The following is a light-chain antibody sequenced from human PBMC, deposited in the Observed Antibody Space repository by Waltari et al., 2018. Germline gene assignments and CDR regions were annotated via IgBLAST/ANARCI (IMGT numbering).Light chain of an antibody. CDR3: SSYKTDRTVV. J-gene: IGLJ2*01. CDR1: STDIGAYSS. CDR2: DVF. Sequence: QSALTQPASVSGSPGQSITISCIGTSTDIGAYSSVSWYQQHPGKAPTLLIFDVFERPSGVSDRFSGSKSGNTASLTISGLQAEDEAEYFSSSYKTDRTVVFGGGTKVTVL. V-gene: IGLV2-14*01.